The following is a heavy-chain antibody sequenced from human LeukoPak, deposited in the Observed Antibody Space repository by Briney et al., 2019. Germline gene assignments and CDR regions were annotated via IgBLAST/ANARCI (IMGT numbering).Heavy chain of an antibody. CDR1: RFTFSSYS. J-gene: IGHJ3*02. Sequence: GGSLRLSCAASRFTFSSYSMNWVRQAPGKGLEWVSAISGSGGSTYYADSVKGRFTISRDNSKNTLYLQMNSLRAEDTAVYYCAKRLYYGSGSVVHDAFDIWGQGTMVTVSS. CDR3: AKRLYYGSGSVVHDAFDI. V-gene: IGHV3-23*01. CDR2: ISGSGGST. D-gene: IGHD3-10*01.